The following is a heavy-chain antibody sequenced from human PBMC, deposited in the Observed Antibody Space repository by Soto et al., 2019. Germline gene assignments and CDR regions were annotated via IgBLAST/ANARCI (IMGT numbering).Heavy chain of an antibody. Sequence: TGKGLEWVSVIYSGGSTNNADSVKGRFTISRDNSKNTLYLQMNSLRAEDTAVYYCARDFYYYGSGTMGRYFDCWAQGTAVTVS. CDR3: ARDFYYYGSGTMGRYFDC. V-gene: IGHV3-66*01. CDR2: IYSGGST. J-gene: IGHJ4*02. D-gene: IGHD3-10*01.